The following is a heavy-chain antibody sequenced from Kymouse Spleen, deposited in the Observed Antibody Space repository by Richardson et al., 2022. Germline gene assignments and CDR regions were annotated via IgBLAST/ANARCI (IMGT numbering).Heavy chain of an antibody. CDR2: INHSGST. Sequence: QVQLQQWGAGLLKPSETLSLTCAVYGGSFSGYYWSWIRQPPGKGLEWIGEINHSGSTNYNPSLKSRVTISVDTSKNQFSLKLSSVTAADTAVYYCARGRYSYGIDYWGQGTLVTVSS. D-gene: IGHD5-18,IGHD5-18*01. CDR1: GGSFSGYY. J-gene: IGHJ4*02. CDR3: ARGRYSYGIDY. V-gene: IGHV4-34*01.